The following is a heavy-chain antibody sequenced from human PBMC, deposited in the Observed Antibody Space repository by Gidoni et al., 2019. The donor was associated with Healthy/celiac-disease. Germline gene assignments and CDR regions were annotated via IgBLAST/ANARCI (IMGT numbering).Heavy chain of an antibody. CDR2: INPNSGGT. D-gene: IGHD1-26*01. CDR3: ASDGVGDYYYGMDV. V-gene: IGHV1-2*04. CDR1: GYTFTGYY. Sequence: QVQLVQSGAEVKKPGASVKVSCKASGYTFTGYYMHWVRQAPGQGLEWSGWINPNSGGTNYAKKFQGWVTMSRDTSISTAYMELSRLRSDDTAVYYCASDGVGDYYYGMDVWGQGTTVTVS. J-gene: IGHJ6*02.